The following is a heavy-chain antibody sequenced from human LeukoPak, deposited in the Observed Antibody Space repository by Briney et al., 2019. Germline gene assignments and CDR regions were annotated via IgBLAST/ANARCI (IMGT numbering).Heavy chain of an antibody. V-gene: IGHV3-11*01. D-gene: IGHD2-2*01. J-gene: IGHJ5*02. CDR2: ISSRSYNI. CDR1: GFRFSDFY. CDR3: ARGYCSSTNCYETFNWFDP. Sequence: GGSLRLSCEASGFRFSDFYMSWIRQAPGKGLEWVSSISSRSYNIHYADSVKGRFTISRDNAKNSLSLQMDSLRAEDTALYHCARGYCSSTNCYETFNWFDPWGQGTLVTVSS.